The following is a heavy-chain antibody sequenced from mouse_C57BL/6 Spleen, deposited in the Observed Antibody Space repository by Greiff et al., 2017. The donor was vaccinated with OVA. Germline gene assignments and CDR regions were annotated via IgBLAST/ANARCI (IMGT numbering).Heavy chain of an antibody. CDR3: ARYAALYYFDY. CDR1: GFNFTDYY. CDR2: IRNKANGYTT. V-gene: IGHV7-3*01. J-gene: IGHJ2*01. Sequence: EVMLVESGGGLVQPGGSLSLSCAASGFNFTDYYMSWVRQPPGKALEWLGFIRNKANGYTTEYSASVKGRFTISRDNSQSILYLQMNALRAEDSATYYCARYAALYYFDYWGQGTTLTVSS.